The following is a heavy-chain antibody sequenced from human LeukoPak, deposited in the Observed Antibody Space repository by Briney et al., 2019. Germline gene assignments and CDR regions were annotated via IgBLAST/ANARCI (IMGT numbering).Heavy chain of an antibody. D-gene: IGHD2-2*01. J-gene: IGHJ4*02. Sequence: GGSLRLSYAASGFTFSSYAMSWVRQAPGKGLEWVSSISGSGGSTYYADSVKGRFTISRNNSKNTLYLQMNSLRADETAVYYCASRPGADIGPLDYWGQGTLVTVSS. CDR3: ASRPGADIGPLDY. CDR2: ISGSGGST. V-gene: IGHV3-23*01. CDR1: GFTFSSYA.